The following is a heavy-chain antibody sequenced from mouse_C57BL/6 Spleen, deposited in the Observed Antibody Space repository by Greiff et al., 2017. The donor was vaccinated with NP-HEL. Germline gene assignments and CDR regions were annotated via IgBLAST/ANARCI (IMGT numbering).Heavy chain of an antibody. CDR2: IYPRSGNT. J-gene: IGHJ4*01. V-gene: IGHV1-81*01. D-gene: IGHD2-5*01. CDR3: ARHSNSYAMDY. Sequence: QVQLKQSGAELARPGASVKLSCKASGYTFTSYGISWVKQRTGQGLEWIGEIYPRSGNTYYNEKFKGKATLTADKSSSTAYMELRSLTSEDSAVYFCARHSNSYAMDYWGQGTSVTVSS. CDR1: GYTFTSYG.